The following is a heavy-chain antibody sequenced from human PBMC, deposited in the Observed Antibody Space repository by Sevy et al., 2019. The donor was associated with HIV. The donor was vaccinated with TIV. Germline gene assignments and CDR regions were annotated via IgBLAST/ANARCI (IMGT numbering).Heavy chain of an antibody. CDR3: ARTYPGYDYVWGSYRNYYYYMDV. CDR2: IYYSGST. CDR1: GGSISSYY. J-gene: IGHJ6*03. Sequence: SETLSLTCTVSGGSISSYYWSWIRQPPGKGLEWIGYIYYSGSTNYNPSLKSRVTISVDTSKNQFSLKLGSVTAADTAVYYCARTYPGYDYVWGSYRNYYYYMDVWGKGTTVTVSS. V-gene: IGHV4-59*01. D-gene: IGHD3-16*02.